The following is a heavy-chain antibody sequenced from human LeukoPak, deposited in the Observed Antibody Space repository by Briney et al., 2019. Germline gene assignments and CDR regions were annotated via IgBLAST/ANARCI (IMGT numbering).Heavy chain of an antibody. CDR2: ISYDGSNE. J-gene: IGHJ4*02. CDR1: GLTFSSYG. Sequence: GGSLRLSCAASGLTFSSYGMHWVRQAPGKGLEWVAVISYDGSNEYYTDSAKGRFTISRDNSKNTLYLQMNSLRAEDTAVYYCARISQMSDFDHWGQGTLVTVSS. CDR3: ARISQMSDFDH. V-gene: IGHV3-30*03. D-gene: IGHD5-24*01.